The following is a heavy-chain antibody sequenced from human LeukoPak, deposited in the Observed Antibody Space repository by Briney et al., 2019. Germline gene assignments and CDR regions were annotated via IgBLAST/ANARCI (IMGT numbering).Heavy chain of an antibody. CDR1: GFTFSIYG. D-gene: IGHD3-10*01. J-gene: IGHJ6*02. CDR2: IWNDGSNK. V-gene: IGHV3-33*06. Sequence: GGSLRLSCAASGFTFSIYGMHWVRQAPGKGLEWVAVIWNDGSNKYYADSVKGRFTISRDNSKNTLLQMNSLRAEDTAVYYCAKDRPPCGSGSYYGIYGMDVWGQGTTVTVSS. CDR3: AKDRPPCGSGSYYGIYGMDV.